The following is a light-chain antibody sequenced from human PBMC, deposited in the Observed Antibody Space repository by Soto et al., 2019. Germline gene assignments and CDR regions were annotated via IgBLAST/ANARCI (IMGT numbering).Light chain of an antibody. V-gene: IGLV2-14*01. CDR1: SSDVGGYNY. J-gene: IGLJ1*01. CDR2: EVS. Sequence: VSGSPGQSITISCTGTSSDVGGYNYVSWYQQHPGKAPKLMIYEVSNRPSGVSNRFSGSKSGNTASLTISGLQAEDEADYYCSSYTSSSTPLYVFGTGTKVTVL. CDR3: SSYTSSSTPLYV.